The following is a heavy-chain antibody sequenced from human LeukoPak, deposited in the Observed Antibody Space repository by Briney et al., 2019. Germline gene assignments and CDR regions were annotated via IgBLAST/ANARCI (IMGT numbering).Heavy chain of an antibody. CDR3: ASVTTASGAFDI. CDR2: ISSSSSYI. D-gene: IGHD4-17*01. J-gene: IGHJ3*02. V-gene: IGHV3-21*01. Sequence: GGSLRLSCAASGFTFSSYSMNWVRQAPGKGLEWVSSISSSSSYIYYADSVKGRFTISRDNAKNSLYLQMNSLRAEDTAVYYCASVTTASGAFDIWGQGTMVTVSS. CDR1: GFTFSSYS.